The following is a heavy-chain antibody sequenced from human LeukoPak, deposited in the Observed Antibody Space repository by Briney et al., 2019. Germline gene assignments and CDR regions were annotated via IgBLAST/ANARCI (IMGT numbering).Heavy chain of an antibody. V-gene: IGHV1-18*01. CDR1: GYTFTSYG. Sequence: GASVKVSCKASGYTFTSYGISWVRQAPGQGLEWMGWISGYNGHTKYAQKFQGRATMTTDTSTSTAYMELSSLRSEDTAVYYCAREDSSGWYPNGVHFDYWGQGTLVTVSS. J-gene: IGHJ4*02. CDR2: ISGYNGHT. D-gene: IGHD6-19*01. CDR3: AREDSSGWYPNGVHFDY.